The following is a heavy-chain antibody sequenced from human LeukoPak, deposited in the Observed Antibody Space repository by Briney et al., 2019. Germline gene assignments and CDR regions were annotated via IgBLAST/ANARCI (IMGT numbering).Heavy chain of an antibody. Sequence: GGSLRLSCAASGFTLSAYWMHWVRQVPGKGLVWVSRLNSEGSGTFYADSVRGRFTISRDNAKNSLYLQMNSLRAEDTAVYYCVRDPTRAECSDGSCYLDYWGQGTLVSVSS. J-gene: IGHJ4*02. V-gene: IGHV3-74*01. CDR2: LNSEGSGT. CDR1: GFTLSAYW. D-gene: IGHD2-15*01. CDR3: VRDPTRAECSDGSCYLDY.